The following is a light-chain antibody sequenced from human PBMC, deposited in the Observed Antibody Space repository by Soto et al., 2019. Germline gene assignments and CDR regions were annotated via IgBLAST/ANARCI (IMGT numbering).Light chain of an antibody. Sequence: DIQMTQSPSTLSAAVGDRVTIPCRASQSISTFMAWYQQKPGKAPKLLIYDASSLESGVPSRFSGSGSGTEFTLTISSLQPDDFATYYCQQYNSYPSFGQGTKVDI. CDR1: QSISTF. J-gene: IGKJ1*01. CDR2: DAS. V-gene: IGKV1-5*01. CDR3: QQYNSYPS.